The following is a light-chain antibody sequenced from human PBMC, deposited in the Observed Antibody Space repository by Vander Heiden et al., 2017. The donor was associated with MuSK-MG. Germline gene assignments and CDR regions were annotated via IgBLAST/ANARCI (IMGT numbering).Light chain of an antibody. J-gene: IGKJ1*01. V-gene: IGKV3-15*01. CDR1: QSVSSS. CDR2: GAS. CDR3: QQYESWPLT. Sequence: EFVMTQSPATLSVPPGESATLSCRASQSVSSSLAWYQQKPGKAPRLLIYGASTWETGIPARFSGSGSGTEFTLIISSLQSEDFAVYFCQQYESWPLTFGRGTKVVIK.